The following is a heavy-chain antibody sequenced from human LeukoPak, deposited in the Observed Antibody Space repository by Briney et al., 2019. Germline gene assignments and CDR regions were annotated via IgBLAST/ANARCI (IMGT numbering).Heavy chain of an antibody. CDR3: ARVFYDFWSGYEYDAFDI. D-gene: IGHD3-3*01. Sequence: ASVKVSCKASGYTFTSYGISLVRQAPGQGLEWIGWISAYNGNTNYAQKLQGRVTMTTDTSTSTAYMELRSLRSDDTAVYYCARVFYDFWSGYEYDAFDIWGQGTMVTVSS. CDR1: GYTFTSYG. J-gene: IGHJ3*02. CDR2: ISAYNGNT. V-gene: IGHV1-18*01.